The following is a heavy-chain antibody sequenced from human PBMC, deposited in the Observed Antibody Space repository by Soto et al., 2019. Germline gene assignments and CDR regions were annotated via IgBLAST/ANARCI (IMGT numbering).Heavy chain of an antibody. V-gene: IGHV3-30*18. CDR2: TSYDGSNK. Sequence: GGSLRLSCAASGFTFSHYGMQWVRQAPGKGLEWVAVTSYDGSNKYYADSVKGRFTISRDNSKDTLLLQMNSLRAEDTAVYFCAKEEMATIDYWGQGSLVTVSS. J-gene: IGHJ4*02. CDR1: GFTFSHYG. CDR3: AKEEMATIDY.